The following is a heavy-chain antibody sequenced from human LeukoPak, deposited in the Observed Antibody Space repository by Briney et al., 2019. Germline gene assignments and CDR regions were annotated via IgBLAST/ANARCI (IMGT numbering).Heavy chain of an antibody. J-gene: IGHJ5*02. D-gene: IGHD6-6*01. CDR1: GFTFSSYA. Sequence: PGGSLRLSCAASGFTFSSYAMSWVRQAPGKGLEWVSAISGSGGSTYYADSVKGRFTISRDNSKNTLYLQMNSLRAEDTAVYYCARERGLWLIAARRNWFDPWGQGTLVTVSS. CDR2: ISGSGGST. CDR3: ARERGLWLIAARRNWFDP. V-gene: IGHV3-23*01.